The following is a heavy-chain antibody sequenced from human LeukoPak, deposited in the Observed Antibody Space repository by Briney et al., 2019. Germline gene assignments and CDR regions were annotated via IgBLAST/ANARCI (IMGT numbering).Heavy chain of an antibody. CDR3: ARELQYYYDS. D-gene: IGHD3-22*01. V-gene: IGHV4-61*02. J-gene: IGHJ4*02. CDR1: GGSISSGNYY. Sequence: SETLSLTCTVSGGSISSGNYYWSWIRQPAGKGLEWIGRIYTSGSTNYNPSLKSRVTISVDTSKNQFSLKLSSVTAADTAVYYCARELQYYYDSWGQGTLVTVSS. CDR2: IYTSGST.